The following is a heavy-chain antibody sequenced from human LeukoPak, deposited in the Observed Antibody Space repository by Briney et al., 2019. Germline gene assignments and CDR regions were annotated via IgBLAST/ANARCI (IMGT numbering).Heavy chain of an antibody. V-gene: IGHV3-30*03. Sequence: GGSLRLSCAASGFTFSSYGMHWVRQAPGKGLEWVAVISYDGSNKYYADSVKGRFTTSRDNSKNTLYLQMNSLRAEDTAVYYCARGGPGDWSHLGPVAFDIWGQGTMVTVSS. CDR2: ISYDGSNK. J-gene: IGHJ3*02. D-gene: IGHD3/OR15-3a*01. CDR3: ARGGPGDWSHLGPVAFDI. CDR1: GFTFSSYG.